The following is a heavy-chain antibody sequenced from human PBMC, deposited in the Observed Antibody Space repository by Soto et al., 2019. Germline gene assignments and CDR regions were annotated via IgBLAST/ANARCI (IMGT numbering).Heavy chain of an antibody. CDR2: ITYDGSNK. CDR3: ASFDSSSSFDY. V-gene: IGHV3-30-3*01. D-gene: IGHD6-6*01. J-gene: IGHJ4*02. CDR1: GFTFSSYA. Sequence: QVQLVESGGGVVQPGRSLRLSCAASGFTFSSYAMHWVRQAPGKGLEGVAVITYDGSNKYYADSVKGRFTISRDNSKNALYLQMNSLRAEDTAVYYCASFDSSSSFDYWGQGTLVTVSS.